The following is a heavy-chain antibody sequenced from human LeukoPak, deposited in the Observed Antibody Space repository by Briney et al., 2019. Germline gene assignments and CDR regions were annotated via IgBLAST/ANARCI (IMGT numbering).Heavy chain of an antibody. J-gene: IGHJ4*02. CDR3: ARDLRLFDY. V-gene: IGHV1-2*02. Sequence: ASVKVSCKASGYPFSSFYMHWLRQAPGQGLEWMGWINFSGGTQYAEKVRGRVTITIDTSMATAYLELTSLTSDDTAVYYCARDLRLFDYWGQGTLVTVSS. D-gene: IGHD3-3*01. CDR1: GYPFSSFY. CDR2: INFSGGT.